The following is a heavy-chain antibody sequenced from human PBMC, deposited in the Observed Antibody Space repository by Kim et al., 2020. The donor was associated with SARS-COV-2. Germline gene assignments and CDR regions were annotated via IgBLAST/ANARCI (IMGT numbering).Heavy chain of an antibody. CDR1: GFTLSSYG. CDR3: ARSRDGYNHGWQY. V-gene: IGHV3-33*01. J-gene: IGHJ4*02. CDR2: MFFEGSDH. D-gene: IGHD2-21*01. Sequence: GGSLRLSCAASGFTLSSYGMHWVRRAPGKGLEWVAVMFFEGSDHEPDERYAESVKGRFTVSRDNSKNTLYLQMNSLRDDDTAIYYCARSRDGYNHGWQYWGQGTLVTVSS.